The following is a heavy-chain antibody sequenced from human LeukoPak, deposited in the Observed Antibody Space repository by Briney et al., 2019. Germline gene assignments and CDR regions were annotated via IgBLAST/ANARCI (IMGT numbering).Heavy chain of an antibody. V-gene: IGHV3-49*04. J-gene: IGHJ6*03. CDR2: IRSKAYGGTT. D-gene: IGHD5-12*01. CDR1: GFTFGDYA. Sequence: GGSLRLSCTASGFTFGDYAMSWVRQAPGKGLEWVGFIRSKAYGGTTEYAASVKGRFTISRDDSKSIAYLQMNSLKTEDTAVYYCTRSRGYSGYDYPLYYYYYMDVWGKGTTVTISS. CDR3: TRSRGYSGYDYPLYYYYYMDV.